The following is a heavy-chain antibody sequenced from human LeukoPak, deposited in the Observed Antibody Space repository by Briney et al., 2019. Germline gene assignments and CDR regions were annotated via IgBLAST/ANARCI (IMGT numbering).Heavy chain of an antibody. J-gene: IGHJ4*02. CDR1: GFTFRNYA. Sequence: GGSLRLSCAASGFTFRNYAMNWVRQAPGKGLEWLSGVSPPGGGTYYADSVKGRFTISRDDSKNTLSLQMNSLRVEDTAVYHCARDLAWGAFDYWGQGTLVTVSS. V-gene: IGHV3-23*01. CDR2: VSPPGGGT. CDR3: ARDLAWGAFDY. D-gene: IGHD7-27*01.